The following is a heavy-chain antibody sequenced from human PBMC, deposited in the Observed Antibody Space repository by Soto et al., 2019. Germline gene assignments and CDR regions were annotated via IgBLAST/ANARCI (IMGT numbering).Heavy chain of an antibody. CDR2: IYYSGST. Sequence: SETLSLTCTVSGGSVSGYYWSWIQQPPGKGLDWIGYIYYSGSTKYNPSLQSRVTISVDTSKSQCSLKLSSVTAADTAVYYCAGVSPDGDSDYWGQGTLVTVSS. V-gene: IGHV4-59*02. CDR3: AGVSPDGDSDY. J-gene: IGHJ4*02. CDR1: GGSVSGYY. D-gene: IGHD4-17*01.